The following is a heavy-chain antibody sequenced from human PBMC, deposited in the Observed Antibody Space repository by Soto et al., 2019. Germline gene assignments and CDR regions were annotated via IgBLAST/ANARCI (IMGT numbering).Heavy chain of an antibody. CDR3: VHRRRIVVADP. D-gene: IGHD6-19*01. Sequence: QITLKESGPTLVKPTQTLTLTCTFTGFSLSTSGVGVGWIRQPPGEALEWLALIYWNDDKRYNPSLESRLTITKDTSRNQVVLTMTNMDPVDTATYYCVHRRRIVVADPWGQGTLVTVSS. V-gene: IGHV2-5*01. J-gene: IGHJ5*02. CDR1: GFSLSTSGVG. CDR2: IYWNDDK.